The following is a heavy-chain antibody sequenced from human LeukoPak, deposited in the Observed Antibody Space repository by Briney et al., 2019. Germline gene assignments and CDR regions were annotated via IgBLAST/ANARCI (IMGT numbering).Heavy chain of an antibody. CDR2: INPSSGGT. Sequence: ASVKVSCKTSGYTFSDYYLHWVRRAPGQGLEWMGWINPSSGGTKYVQKFQGRVTMTRDTSISTGYMELSRLRSDDTAVYYCARPIRGSYVEDAFDMWGQGTMVTVSA. CDR3: ARPIRGSYVEDAFDM. V-gene: IGHV1-2*02. CDR1: GYTFSDYY. D-gene: IGHD1-26*01. J-gene: IGHJ3*02.